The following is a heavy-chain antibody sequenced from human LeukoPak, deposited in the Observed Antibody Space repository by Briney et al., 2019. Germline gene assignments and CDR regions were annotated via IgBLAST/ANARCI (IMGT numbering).Heavy chain of an antibody. Sequence: PGGSLRLSRAASGFTFSSYWMHWVRQAPGKGLVWVSHINSDGSSTTYADSVKGRFTISRDNAKNTLYLQMNSLRAEDTAVYYCARDRPTYAFDIWGQGTMVTVSS. J-gene: IGHJ3*02. CDR2: INSDGSST. CDR1: GFTFSSYW. CDR3: ARDRPTYAFDI. V-gene: IGHV3-74*01.